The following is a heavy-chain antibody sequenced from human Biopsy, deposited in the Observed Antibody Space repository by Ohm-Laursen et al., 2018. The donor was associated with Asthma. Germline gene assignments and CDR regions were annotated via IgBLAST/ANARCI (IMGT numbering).Heavy chain of an antibody. CDR3: ARDRGYCSRGTCPSWFDP. J-gene: IGHJ5*02. CDR1: GYTFSNYA. CDR2: INPNSGDT. Sequence: ASVKVSCKASGYTFSNYAISWVRQAPGQGLEWMGRINPNSGDTKYAQRFQGRVTVTRDRSISTAYMELSRLRSDDTAVYYCARDRGYCSRGTCPSWFDPWGQGTLVSVSS. D-gene: IGHD2-15*01. V-gene: IGHV1-2*06.